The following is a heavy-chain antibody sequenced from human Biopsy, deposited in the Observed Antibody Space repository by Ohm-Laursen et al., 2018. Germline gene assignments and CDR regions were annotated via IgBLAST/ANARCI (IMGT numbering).Heavy chain of an antibody. CDR2: IIAVSGLV. CDR1: RGTFSNYA. D-gene: IGHD3-3*01. Sequence: SSVKVSCKASRGTFSNYAISWVRQAPGEGLEWMGGIIAVSGLVNYAPKFQGRVSITADKSTTTAYMELSNLKSEDTAVYYCATPFQYYDSWGGYPPFDHWGQGTLVTVSS. CDR3: ATPFQYYDSWGGYPPFDH. V-gene: IGHV1-69*17. J-gene: IGHJ4*02.